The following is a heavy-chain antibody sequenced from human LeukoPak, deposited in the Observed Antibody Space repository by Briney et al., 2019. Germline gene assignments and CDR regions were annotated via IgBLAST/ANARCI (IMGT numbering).Heavy chain of an antibody. CDR3: SRGPDYYYDSSGYYWALDY. CDR1: GYTFTSHG. CDR2: ISAYNGNT. V-gene: IGHV1-18*01. Sequence: ASVKVSCKASGYTFTSHGISWVRQAPGQGLEWMGWISAYNGNTNYAQKLQGRVTMTTDTSTSTAYMELRSLRSDDTAVYYCSRGPDYYYDSSGYYWALDYWGQGTLVTVSS. J-gene: IGHJ4*02. D-gene: IGHD3-22*01.